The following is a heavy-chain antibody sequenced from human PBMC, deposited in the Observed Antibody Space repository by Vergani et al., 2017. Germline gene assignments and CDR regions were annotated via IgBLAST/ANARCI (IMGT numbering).Heavy chain of an antibody. Sequence: QVHLVQSGSEVKKPGSSVKVSCNASRGTFSSYAISWVRQAPGQGLEWIGRILPIFGTANYAQKFQGRVTITAEESTSTAYMELSSLRSEDTGVYYCARVGVYFVVVPAAIRGWFDPWGQGTLVTVSS. CDR2: ILPIFGTA. CDR3: ARVGVYFVVVPAAIRGWFDP. V-gene: IGHV1-69*13. D-gene: IGHD2-2*02. CDR1: RGTFSSYA. J-gene: IGHJ5*02.